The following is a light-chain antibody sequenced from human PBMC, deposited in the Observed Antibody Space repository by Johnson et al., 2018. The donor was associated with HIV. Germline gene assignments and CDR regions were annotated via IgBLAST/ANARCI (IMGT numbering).Light chain of an antibody. Sequence: QAVLTQPPSVSAAPGQKVTISCSGSSSNIGNNYVSWYQELPGTAPKLLIYGNDKRPSGIPDRFSGSKSGTSATLGITGLQTGDEADYYCETWDSRLSGYYVVGSGTRLT. V-gene: IGLV1-51*02. CDR1: SSNIGNNY. CDR2: GND. CDR3: ETWDSRLSGYYV. J-gene: IGLJ1*01.